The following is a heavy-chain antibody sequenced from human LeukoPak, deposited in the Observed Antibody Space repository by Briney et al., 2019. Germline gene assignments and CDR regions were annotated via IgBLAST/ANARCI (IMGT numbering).Heavy chain of an antibody. D-gene: IGHD5-12*01. CDR1: GFTFDDYA. J-gene: IGHJ4*02. CDR2: ISWNSGSI. Sequence: PGGSLRLSCAASGFTFDDYAMHWVRQAPGKGLGWVSGISWNSGSIGYADSVKGRFTISRDNAKNSLYLQMNSLRAEDTALYYCAKDFSGYPTNPDYWGQGTLVTVSS. V-gene: IGHV3-9*01. CDR3: AKDFSGYPTNPDY.